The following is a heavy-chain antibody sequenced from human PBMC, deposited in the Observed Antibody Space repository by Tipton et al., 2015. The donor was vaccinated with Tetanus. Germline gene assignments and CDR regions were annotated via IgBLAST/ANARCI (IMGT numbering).Heavy chain of an antibody. J-gene: IGHJ6*02. D-gene: IGHD3-22*01. CDR1: GYTFTGYY. CDR3: ARDRGDYIYYGMDV. Sequence: QVQLVQSGAEVKKPGASVKVSCKASGYTFTGYYMYWVRQAPGHGLEWMGWIDPNSRDTVYAQKFQGRIPMTRDTSISTAYMGLRSLRSDDTAVYYCARDRGDYIYYGMDVWGPGATVTVS. V-gene: IGHV1-2*02. CDR2: IDPNSRDT.